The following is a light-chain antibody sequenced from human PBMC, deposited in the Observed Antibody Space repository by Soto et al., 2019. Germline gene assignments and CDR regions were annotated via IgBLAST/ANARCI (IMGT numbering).Light chain of an antibody. CDR2: DAS. CDR1: QGVSSY. V-gene: IGKV3D-11*01. Sequence: EIVLTQSPATLSLSPGERATLSCRASQGVSSYLAWYQQKPGQAPSLLIYDASNRATGIPARFSGSGPGTDFTLTISSLEPEDFAVYYCQQRSNWHPITFGQGTRLEIK. CDR3: QQRSNWHPIT. J-gene: IGKJ5*01.